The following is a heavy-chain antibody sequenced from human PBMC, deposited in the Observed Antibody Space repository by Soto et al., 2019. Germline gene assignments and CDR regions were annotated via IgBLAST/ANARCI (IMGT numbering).Heavy chain of an antibody. CDR3: ARDVNWNYAHFDD. V-gene: IGHV4-38-2*02. CDR1: GDTIGGGDY. J-gene: IGHJ4*02. Sequence: PSETKSLSYTVYGDTIGGGDYLGWIRPPPGKGLEWIGSIYHSGSTYYNPSLKSRVTISVDTSKNQFSLKLSSVTAADTAVYYCARDVNWNYAHFDDGGQGTLGTVS. CDR2: IYHSGST. D-gene: IGHD1-7*01.